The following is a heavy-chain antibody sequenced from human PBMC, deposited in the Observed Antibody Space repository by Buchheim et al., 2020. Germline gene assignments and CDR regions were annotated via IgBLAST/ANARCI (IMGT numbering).Heavy chain of an antibody. CDR3: ARQVAVAGTSLGYYYYGMDV. J-gene: IGHJ6*02. CDR2: IYPGDSDT. CDR1: GYSFTSYW. D-gene: IGHD6-19*01. V-gene: IGHV5-51*01. Sequence: EVQLVQSGAEVKKPGESLRISCKGSGYSFTSYWIGWVRQMPGKGLEWMGIIYPGDSDTRYSPSFQGQVTISADKSISTAYLQWSSLKASDTAMYYCARQVAVAGTSLGYYYYGMDVWGQGTT.